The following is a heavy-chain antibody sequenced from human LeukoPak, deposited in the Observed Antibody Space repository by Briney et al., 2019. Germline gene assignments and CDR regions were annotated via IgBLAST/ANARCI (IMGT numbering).Heavy chain of an antibody. CDR2: IRSNSEDI. CDR1: GYTFSGDY. D-gene: IGHD5-18*01. Sequence: ASVKVSCKASGYTFSGDYMHWVRQAPGQGLEWMGRIRSNSEDIQYAQKFQGRVTMTRDTSISTAYMELSRLRSDDTAVYYCARAADPANWGQGTLVTVSS. J-gene: IGHJ4*02. V-gene: IGHV1-2*06. CDR3: ARAADPAN.